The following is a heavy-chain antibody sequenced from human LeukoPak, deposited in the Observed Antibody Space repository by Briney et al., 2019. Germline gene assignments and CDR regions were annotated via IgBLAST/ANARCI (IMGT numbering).Heavy chain of an antibody. CDR2: INPKSGGT. Sequence: ASVKVSCKASGYSFTGHYMHWVRQAPGQGLEWMGWINPKSGGTNYAQKFQGRVTLTRDTSTSTAYMELSSLRPEDTAVYFCARNFYGDGFDIWGQGTKVTVS. D-gene: IGHD2/OR15-2a*01. CDR1: GYSFTGHY. CDR3: ARNFYGDGFDI. J-gene: IGHJ3*02. V-gene: IGHV1-2*02.